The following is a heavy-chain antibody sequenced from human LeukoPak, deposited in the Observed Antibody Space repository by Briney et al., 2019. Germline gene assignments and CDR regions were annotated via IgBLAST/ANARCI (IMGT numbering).Heavy chain of an antibody. CDR1: GYSISSGYY. CDR2: IYHSGST. V-gene: IGHV4-38-2*02. J-gene: IGHJ4*02. CDR3: ARDRAYYYDSSDEDDY. D-gene: IGHD3-22*01. Sequence: SETLSLTCTVSGYSISSGYYWGWIRQPPGKGLEWIGSIYHSGSTYYNPSLKSRVTISVDTSKNQFSLKLSSVTAADTAVYYCARDRAYYYDSSDEDDYWGQGTLVTVSS.